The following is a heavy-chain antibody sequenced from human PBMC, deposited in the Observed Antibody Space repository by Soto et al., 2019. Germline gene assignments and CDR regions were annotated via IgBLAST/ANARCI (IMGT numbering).Heavy chain of an antibody. V-gene: IGHV1-69*01. J-gene: IGHJ6*02. CDR2: IIPIFGTA. CDR1: GGTFSSYA. Sequence: QVQLVQSGAEVKKPGSSVKVSCKASGGTFSSYAISWVRQAPGQGLEWMGGIIPIFGTANYAQKFQGRVTITADESTSTDYMELSSLRSEDTAVYYCARVTGCSSTSCYDAHYYYYYGMDVWGQGTTVTVSS. D-gene: IGHD2-2*01. CDR3: ARVTGCSSTSCYDAHYYYYYGMDV.